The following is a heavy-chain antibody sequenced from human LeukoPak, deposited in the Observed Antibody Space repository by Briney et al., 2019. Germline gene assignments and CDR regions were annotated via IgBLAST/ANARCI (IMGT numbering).Heavy chain of an antibody. J-gene: IGHJ4*02. V-gene: IGHV4-31*03. Sequence: SETLSLTCTVSGGSISSGGYYWGWIRQHPGKGLEWIGYIYYSGSTYYNPSLKSRVTISVDTSKNQFSLKLSSVTAADTAVYYCARGYCSGGSCYPFDYWGQGTLVTVSS. CDR2: IYYSGST. CDR1: GGSISSGGYY. D-gene: IGHD2-15*01. CDR3: ARGYCSGGSCYPFDY.